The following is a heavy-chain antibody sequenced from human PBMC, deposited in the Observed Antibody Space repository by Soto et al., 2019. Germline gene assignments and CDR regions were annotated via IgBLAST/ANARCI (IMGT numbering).Heavy chain of an antibody. J-gene: IGHJ6*02. CDR3: AREQDLGYFGSRSYSMDV. Sequence: PSETLSLTCAVYGGSFSDSFWSWIRQPPGKGLEWIGEINHSGSTNYNPSLMSRVTISVDTSKNQFSLKLISVTAADTAVYYCAREQDLGYFGSRSYSMDVWGQGTTVTVSS. V-gene: IGHV4-34*01. CDR2: INHSGST. D-gene: IGHD3-10*01. CDR1: GGSFSDSF.